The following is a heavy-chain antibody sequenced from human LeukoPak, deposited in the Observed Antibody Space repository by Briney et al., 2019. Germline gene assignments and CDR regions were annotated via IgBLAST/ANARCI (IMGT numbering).Heavy chain of an antibody. CDR3: TTGGWINY. CDR1: GFTFSSYA. Sequence: GGSLRLSCAASGFTFSSYAMHWVRQAPGKGLEWVAVISYDGSNKYYADSVKGRFTISRDNSKNTLYLQMNSLRAEDTAVYYCTTGGWINYWGQGTLVTVSS. D-gene: IGHD6-19*01. J-gene: IGHJ4*02. V-gene: IGHV3-30-3*01. CDR2: ISYDGSNK.